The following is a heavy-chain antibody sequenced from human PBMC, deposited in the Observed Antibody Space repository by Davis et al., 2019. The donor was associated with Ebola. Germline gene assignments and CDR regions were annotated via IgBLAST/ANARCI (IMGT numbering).Heavy chain of an antibody. V-gene: IGHV4-34*01. J-gene: IGHJ6*03. CDR1: GGSFSGYY. Sequence: PGGSLRLSCAVYGGSFSGYYWSWIRQPPGKGLEWIGEINHSGSTNYNPSLKSRVTISVDTSKNQFSLKLSSVTAADTAVYYCARKGGAYGSGSYPYYYYYMDVWGKGTTVTVSS. CDR2: INHSGST. D-gene: IGHD3-10*01. CDR3: ARKGGAYGSGSYPYYYYYMDV.